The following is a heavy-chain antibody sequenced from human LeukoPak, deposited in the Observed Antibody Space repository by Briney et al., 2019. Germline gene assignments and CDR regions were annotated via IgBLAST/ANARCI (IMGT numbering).Heavy chain of an antibody. CDR3: AIAVAAANYFDY. CDR2: ISGGGGST. Sequence: PGGSLRLSCAASGFTFSNYAMSWVRQVPGKGLEWVSAISGGGGSTYYADSVKGRFTISRDNPKNTLYLQMNSLRAEDTAVYYCAIAVAAANYFDYWGQGTLVTVSS. D-gene: IGHD6-19*01. CDR1: GFTFSNYA. J-gene: IGHJ4*02. V-gene: IGHV3-23*01.